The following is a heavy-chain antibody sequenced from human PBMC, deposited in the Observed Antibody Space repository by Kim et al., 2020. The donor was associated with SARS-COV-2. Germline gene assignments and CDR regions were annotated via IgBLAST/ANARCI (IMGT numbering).Heavy chain of an antibody. Sequence: AQKLQGRVTMTTDTSTSTAYMELRSLRSDDTAVYYCARAIAVAGTGEFLYWGQGTLVTVSS. V-gene: IGHV1-18*01. CDR3: ARAIAVAGTGEFLY. J-gene: IGHJ4*02. D-gene: IGHD6-19*01.